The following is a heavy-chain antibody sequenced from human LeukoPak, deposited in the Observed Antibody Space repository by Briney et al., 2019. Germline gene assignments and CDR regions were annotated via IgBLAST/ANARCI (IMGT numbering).Heavy chain of an antibody. CDR3: ARGKRITIRYYYMDV. V-gene: IGHV3-33*01. Sequence: GGSLRLSCAASGFTFSSYGMHWVRQAPGKGLEWVAVIWYDGSNKYYADSVKGRFTISRDNSKNTLYLQMNSLRAEDTAVYYCARGKRITIRYYYMDVWGKGTTVTVSS. D-gene: IGHD3-3*01. CDR2: IWYDGSNK. J-gene: IGHJ6*03. CDR1: GFTFSSYG.